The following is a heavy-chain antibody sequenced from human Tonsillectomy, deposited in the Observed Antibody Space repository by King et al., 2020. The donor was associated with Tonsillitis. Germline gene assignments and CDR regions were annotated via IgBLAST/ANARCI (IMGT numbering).Heavy chain of an antibody. J-gene: IGHJ3*02. Sequence: QLQESGPGLVKPSETLSLTCTVSGGSISSSSYYWGWIRQPPGKGLEWIGSIFYSGSTYYNPSLKSRVTISVDTSENQFSLKLSSLTAADTAVYYCARRWGQAGLDDRSGLGAFDIWGQGTMVTVSS. CDR2: IFYSGST. D-gene: IGHD3-22*01. CDR3: ARRWGQAGLDDRSGLGAFDI. V-gene: IGHV4-39*01. CDR1: GGSISSSSYY.